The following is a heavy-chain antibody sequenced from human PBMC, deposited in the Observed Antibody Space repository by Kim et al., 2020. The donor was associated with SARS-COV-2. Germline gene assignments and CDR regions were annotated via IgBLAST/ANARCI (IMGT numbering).Heavy chain of an antibody. V-gene: IGHV3-23*01. J-gene: IGHJ5*02. CDR3: ARIAGAYANWFDP. Sequence: YADAGKGRFTITRDNSRNTVYLQMNSLGVEDTAGYYCARIAGAYANWFDPWGQGTLVTVSS. D-gene: IGHD3-16*01.